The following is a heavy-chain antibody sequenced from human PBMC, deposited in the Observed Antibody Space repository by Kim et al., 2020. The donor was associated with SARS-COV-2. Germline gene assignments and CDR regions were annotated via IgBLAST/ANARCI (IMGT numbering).Heavy chain of an antibody. D-gene: IGHD3-10*01. V-gene: IGHV3-33*06. Sequence: GGSLRLSCAASGFTFSSYAMHWVRQAPGKGLEWVAVIWYDGSNKYYADSVKGRFTISRDNSKNTLYLQMNSLRAEDTAVYYCAKDGSPLLWFGSSAFDIWGPGTMVTVS. CDR2: IWYDGSNK. J-gene: IGHJ3*02. CDR3: AKDGSPLLWFGSSAFDI. CDR1: GFTFSSYA.